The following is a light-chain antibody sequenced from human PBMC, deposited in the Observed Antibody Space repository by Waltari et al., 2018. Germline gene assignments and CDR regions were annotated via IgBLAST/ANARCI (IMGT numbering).Light chain of an antibody. Sequence: QAAPTQPPSVSGSPGQSVTISCTGTSSDIGYYNAVSWYQQHPGKAPKLMIYEVSKRPSCVSARFSGSKSGNTASLTISGLQAEDEADYYCSSYAGSNTVLFGGGTRLTVL. V-gene: IGLV2-11*01. CDR3: SSYAGSNTVL. J-gene: IGLJ2*01. CDR1: SSDIGYYNA. CDR2: EVS.